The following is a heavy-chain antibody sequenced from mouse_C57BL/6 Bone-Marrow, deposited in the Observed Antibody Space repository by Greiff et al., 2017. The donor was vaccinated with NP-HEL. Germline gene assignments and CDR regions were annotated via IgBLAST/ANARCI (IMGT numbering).Heavy chain of an antibody. J-gene: IGHJ1*03. CDR2: IRNKANGYTT. Sequence: EVKLVESGGGLVQPGGSLSLSCAASGFTFTDYYMSWVRQPPGKALEWLGFIRNKANGYTTEYSASVKGRFTISRDNSQSILYLQMNALRAEDSATYYCARFTLRDGRGWYFDVWGTGTTVTVSS. CDR1: GFTFTDYY. V-gene: IGHV7-3*01. CDR3: ARFTLRDGRGWYFDV.